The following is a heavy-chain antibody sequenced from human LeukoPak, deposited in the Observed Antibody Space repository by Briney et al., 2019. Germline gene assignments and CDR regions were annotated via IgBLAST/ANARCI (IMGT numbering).Heavy chain of an antibody. D-gene: IGHD3-9*01. CDR1: GGSISGYY. J-gene: IGHJ4*02. V-gene: IGHV4-59*01. Sequence: SETLSLACTVSGGSISGYYWSWIRQPPGKGLEWIGYIYYSGSTNYNPSLKNRVTISVDTSKNQFSLKLRSVTAADTAVYYCARWDDLFLIDFWGQGTLVTVSS. CDR3: ARWDDLFLIDF. CDR2: IYYSGST.